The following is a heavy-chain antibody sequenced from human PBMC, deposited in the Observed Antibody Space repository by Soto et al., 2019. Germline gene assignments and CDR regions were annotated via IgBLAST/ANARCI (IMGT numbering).Heavy chain of an antibody. J-gene: IGHJ4*02. V-gene: IGHV3-30*18. D-gene: IGHD5-18*01. Sequence: GGSMRHYYAASGFTFSSYGIHWVRQAPCKGVEWVAVISYDGSNKYYADSVKGRFTISRDNSKNTLYLQMNSLRAEDTAVYYCAKVGGYSYGSYYFDYWGQGTLVTVSS. CDR3: AKVGGYSYGSYYFDY. CDR2: ISYDGSNK. CDR1: GFTFSSYG.